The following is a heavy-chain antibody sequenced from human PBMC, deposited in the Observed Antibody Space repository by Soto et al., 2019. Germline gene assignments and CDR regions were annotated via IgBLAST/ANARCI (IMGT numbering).Heavy chain of an antibody. CDR1: GGTFSSYA. J-gene: IGHJ6*02. CDR2: IIPIFGTA. D-gene: IGHD6-13*01. CDR3: AREAAAPYYYYGMDV. Sequence: GASVKVSCKASGGTFSSYAISWVRQAPGQGLEWMGGIIPIFGTANYAQKFQGRVTITADKSTSTAYMELSSLRSEDTAVYYCAREAAAPYYYYGMDVWGQGTTVTVSS. V-gene: IGHV1-69*06.